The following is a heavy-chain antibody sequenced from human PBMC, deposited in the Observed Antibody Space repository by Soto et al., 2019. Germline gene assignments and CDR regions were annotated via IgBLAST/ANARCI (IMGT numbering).Heavy chain of an antibody. V-gene: IGHV3-7*04. CDR3: ARGDSYGPTYNWFDP. CDR2: IKQDGSVI. Sequence: PGGSLRLSCAASGFTYSTYTIHWVRQTPGKGLEWVANIKQDGSVIYYVDSVKGRFTISRDNAKNSLYLQMNSLRAEDTAVYYCARGDSYGPTYNWFDPWGQGTLVTVSS. CDR1: GFTYSTYT. D-gene: IGHD5-18*01. J-gene: IGHJ5*02.